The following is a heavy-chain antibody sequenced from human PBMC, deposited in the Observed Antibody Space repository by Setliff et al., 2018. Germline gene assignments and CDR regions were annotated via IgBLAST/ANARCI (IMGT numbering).Heavy chain of an antibody. Sequence: NPSETLSLTCSVYGESFSNNYWSWIRQPPGKGLELIGEINHSGITNYNPSLKSRLTITVDASTNQFSLELKSATTADTAVYYCARDRTAYNYGMDVWGQGTTVTVSS. D-gene: IGHD5-18*01. J-gene: IGHJ6*02. V-gene: IGHV4-34*01. CDR2: INHSGIT. CDR1: GESFSNNY. CDR3: ARDRTAYNYGMDV.